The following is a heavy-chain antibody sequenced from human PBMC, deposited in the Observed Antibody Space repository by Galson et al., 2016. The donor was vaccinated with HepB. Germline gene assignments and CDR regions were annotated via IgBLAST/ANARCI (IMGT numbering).Heavy chain of an antibody. CDR3: VKDTGGSYLDY. D-gene: IGHD1-26*01. V-gene: IGHV3-43*01. CDR2: ISGDSYIT. CDR1: GFSFDHYS. Sequence: SLRLSCAASGFSFDHYSMHWVRQAPGKGLEWVSLISGDSYITYYADSVKGRFTVSQDNSKNSQYLQMNSLRSDDTALYYCVKDTGGSYLDYWGQGTLVTVSS. J-gene: IGHJ4*02.